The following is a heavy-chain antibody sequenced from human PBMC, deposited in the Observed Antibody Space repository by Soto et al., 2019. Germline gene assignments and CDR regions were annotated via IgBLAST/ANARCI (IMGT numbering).Heavy chain of an antibody. CDR2: ISYDESHK. Sequence: QVQLVESGGGVVQPGRSLRLSCAASGFTFSNYGMYWVRQAPGKGLEWVASISYDESHKYYADSVRGRFTISRDNSKNTLHLQMDSLRAEDTAVYYCARMDAATFGGVVAYWGQGTLVTVSS. D-gene: IGHD3-16*01. CDR3: ARMDAATFGGVVAY. J-gene: IGHJ4*02. V-gene: IGHV3-30*03. CDR1: GFTFSNYG.